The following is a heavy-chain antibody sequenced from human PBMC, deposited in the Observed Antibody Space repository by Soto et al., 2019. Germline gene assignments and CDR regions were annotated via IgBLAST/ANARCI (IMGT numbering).Heavy chain of an antibody. D-gene: IGHD3-22*01. J-gene: IGHJ3*02. Sequence: GGSLRLSCAASGFTSSSYWMHWVRQAPGKGLVWVSRISNDGTSTNYADSVKGRFTISRDNARNTVYLEMNSLRAEDTAVYYCARDWYYYDTSDHFSADAFDIWGQGTTVTVSS. CDR2: ISNDGTST. CDR1: GFTSSSYW. V-gene: IGHV3-74*01. CDR3: ARDWYYYDTSDHFSADAFDI.